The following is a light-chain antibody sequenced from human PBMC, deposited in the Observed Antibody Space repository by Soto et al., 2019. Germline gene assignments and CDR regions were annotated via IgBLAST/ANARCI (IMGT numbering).Light chain of an antibody. CDR3: SSYTSGSTLYV. Sequence: QSVLTQPASVSGSPGQSITISCTGTSSDIGGYNYVSWFQQHPGKAPKLMISDVSNRPSGVSNRFSGSKSGNTASLTISGLQAEDEADYYCSSYTSGSTLYVFGTGTKVT. V-gene: IGLV2-14*01. CDR1: SSDIGGYNY. J-gene: IGLJ1*01. CDR2: DVS.